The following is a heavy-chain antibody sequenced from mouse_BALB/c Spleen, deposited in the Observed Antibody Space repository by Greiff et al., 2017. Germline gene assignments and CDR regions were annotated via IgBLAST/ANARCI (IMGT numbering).Heavy chain of an antibody. D-gene: IGHD2-9*01. V-gene: IGHV1-4*01. CDR1: GYTFTSYT. J-gene: IGHJ1*01. CDR3: SRSCYGDDGYFDV. CDR2: INPSSGYT. Sequence: VKLQESGAELARPGASVKMSCKASGYTFTSYTMYWVKQRPGQGLEWIGYINPSSGYTNYNQKFKDKATLTADKSSSTAYMQLSSLTSEDSAVYYCSRSCYGDDGYFDVWGAGTTVTVSS.